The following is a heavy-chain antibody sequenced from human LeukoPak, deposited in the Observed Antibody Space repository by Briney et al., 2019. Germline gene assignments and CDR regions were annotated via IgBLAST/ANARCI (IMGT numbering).Heavy chain of an antibody. J-gene: IGHJ5*02. CDR1: VGSISSYY. V-gene: IGHV4-59*13. Sequence: PSETLSLTCTVSVGSISSYYWSWIRQPPRKGLWWIWYIYYSGSTNYNPSLKSRVTISVDPSKNQCSLKLSSATAADTAVYYCARTLGEGTATWFDPWGQGTLVTVSS. CDR2: IYYSGST. CDR3: ARTLGEGTATWFDP. D-gene: IGHD3-10*01.